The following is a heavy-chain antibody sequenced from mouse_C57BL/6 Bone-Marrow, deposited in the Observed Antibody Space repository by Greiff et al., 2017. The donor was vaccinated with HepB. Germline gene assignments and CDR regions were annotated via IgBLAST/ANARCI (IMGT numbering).Heavy chain of an antibody. D-gene: IGHD1-1*01. Sequence: EVKLVESGGDLVKPGGSLKLSCAASGFTFSSYGMSWVRQTPDKRLEWVATISSGGSYTYYPDSVKGRFTISRDNAKNTLYLQMSSLKSEDTAMYYCARQRFITTVVEDYYYAMDYWGQGTSVTVSS. V-gene: IGHV5-6*01. CDR3: ARQRFITTVVEDYYYAMDY. CDR1: GFTFSSYG. J-gene: IGHJ4*01. CDR2: ISSGGSYT.